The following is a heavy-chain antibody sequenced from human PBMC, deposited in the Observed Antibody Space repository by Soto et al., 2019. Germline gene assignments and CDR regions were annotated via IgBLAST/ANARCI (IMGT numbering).Heavy chain of an antibody. CDR2: IIPIFGTA. CDR1: GGTFSSYA. V-gene: IGHV1-69*12. Sequence: QVQLVQSGAEVKKPGSSVKVSCKASGGTFSSYAISWVRQAPGQGLEWMGGIIPIFGTANYAQKFQGRVTLTADESTSTASMELSRLRAEDTSVYYCARESRYCSGGSCYFLPGLDYWGQGPLVTVSS. CDR3: ARESRYCSGGSCYFLPGLDY. D-gene: IGHD2-15*01. J-gene: IGHJ4*02.